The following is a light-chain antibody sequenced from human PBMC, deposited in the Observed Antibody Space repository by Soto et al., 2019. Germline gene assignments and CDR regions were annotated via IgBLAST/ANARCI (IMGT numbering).Light chain of an antibody. CDR1: RSLSSN. CDR2: LAS. V-gene: IGKV3-15*01. Sequence: EIEMTQSPAGLSVSPGERVTLSCRASRSLSSNLAWYQQKPGQAPRLLIYLASSRAAGIPVRFSGSGFGTEFSLTISSLQSEDSAVYYCHQYNDWPLTFGGGTKVDIK. CDR3: HQYNDWPLT. J-gene: IGKJ4*01.